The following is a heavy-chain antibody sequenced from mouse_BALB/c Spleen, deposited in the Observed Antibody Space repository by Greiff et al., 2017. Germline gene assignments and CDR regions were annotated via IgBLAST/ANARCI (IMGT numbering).Heavy chain of an antibody. J-gene: IGHJ4*01. CDR1: GYTFTSYN. V-gene: IGHV1-12*01. D-gene: IGHD2-3*01. CDR3: ARVDGYYYAMDY. CDR2: IYPGNGDT. Sequence: QVQLKQPGAELVKPGASVKMSCKASGYTFTSYNMHWVKQTPGQGLEWIGAIYPGNGDTSYNQKFKGKATLTADKSSSTAYMQLSSLTSEDSAVYYCARVDGYYYAMDYWGQGTSVTVSS.